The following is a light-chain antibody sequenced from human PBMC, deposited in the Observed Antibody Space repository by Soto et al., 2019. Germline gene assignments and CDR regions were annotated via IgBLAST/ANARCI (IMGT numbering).Light chain of an antibody. CDR2: EVS. Sequence: QSVLTQPPSVSGSPGQSVTISCTGTSTDFVSYNRVSWYQQPPGTAPKLMIYEVSKRPSGVPDRFSGSKSGNTASLTISGLQAADEADYYCSLYKSENDYVFGTGTKVTVL. V-gene: IGLV2-18*01. J-gene: IGLJ1*01. CDR3: SLYKSENDYV. CDR1: STDFVSYNR.